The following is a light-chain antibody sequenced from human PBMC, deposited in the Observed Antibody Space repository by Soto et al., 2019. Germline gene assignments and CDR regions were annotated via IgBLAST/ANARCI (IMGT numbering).Light chain of an antibody. V-gene: IGKV3-20*01. CDR3: QQYGSSVFT. J-gene: IGKJ5*01. CDR2: GAS. CDR1: QSVISDY. Sequence: ETVLTQSPVRRAFSPGEAATLSCRASQSVISDYLAWYQQKPDQAPRLVIYGASGRAAGIPDRFNGSGSGTDFTLTISRLEPEDFAMYYCQQYGSSVFTFGQGTRLEIK.